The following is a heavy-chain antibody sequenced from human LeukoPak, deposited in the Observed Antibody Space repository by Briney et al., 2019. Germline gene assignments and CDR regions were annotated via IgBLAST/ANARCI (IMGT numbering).Heavy chain of an antibody. CDR3: ARHGARYSSGWFGY. CDR1: GGSISSSSYY. V-gene: IGHV4-39*01. Sequence: PSETLSLTCTVSGGSISSSSYYWGWIRQPPGKGLEWIGSIYYSGSTYYNPSLKSRVTISVDTSKNQFSLKLSSVTAADTAVYYCARHGARYSSGWFGYWGQGTLVTVSS. D-gene: IGHD6-19*01. CDR2: IYYSGST. J-gene: IGHJ4*02.